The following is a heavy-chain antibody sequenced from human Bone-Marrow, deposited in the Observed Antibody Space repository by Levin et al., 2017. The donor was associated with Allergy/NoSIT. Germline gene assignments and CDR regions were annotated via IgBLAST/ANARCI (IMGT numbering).Heavy chain of an antibody. Sequence: GGSLRLSCAASGFTFSSYSMNWVRQAPGKGLEWVSAISSSSTYIYYADSVKGRFTISRDDAKNSLYLQMNSLRAEDTAVYYCATERRSGTFYTDWGQGTLVTVSS. CDR3: ATERRSGTFYTD. V-gene: IGHV3-21*01. CDR1: GFTFSSYS. CDR2: ISSSSTYI. J-gene: IGHJ4*02. D-gene: IGHD3-10*01.